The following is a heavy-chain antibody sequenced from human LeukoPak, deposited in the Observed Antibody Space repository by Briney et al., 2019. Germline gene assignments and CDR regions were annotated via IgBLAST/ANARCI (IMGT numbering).Heavy chain of an antibody. J-gene: IGHJ4*02. CDR2: ISGSGGST. V-gene: IGHV3-23*01. CDR3: ATGLDIVATSDC. Sequence: PGGSLRLSCAASGFTFSSSAMSWVHQAPGKGLEWVSAISGSGGSTYYADSVKGRFTISRDNSKNTLYLQMNSPRADDTAVYYWATGLDIVATSDCWGKGTLVTVSS. CDR1: GFTFSSSA. D-gene: IGHD5-12*01.